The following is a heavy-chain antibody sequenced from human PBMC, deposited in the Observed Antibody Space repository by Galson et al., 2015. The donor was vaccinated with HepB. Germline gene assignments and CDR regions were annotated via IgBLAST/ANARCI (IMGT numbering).Heavy chain of an antibody. CDR3: AKDRFQLPIDALDI. CDR1: GFTFDDYA. J-gene: IGHJ3*02. D-gene: IGHD2-2*01. V-gene: IGHV3-9*01. CDR2: ISWNSGSI. Sequence: SLRLSCAASGFTFDDYAMHWVRQAPGKGLEWVSGISWNSGSIGYADFVKGRFTISRDNAKNSLYLQMNSLRAEDTALYYCAKDRFQLPIDALDIWGQGTMVTVSS.